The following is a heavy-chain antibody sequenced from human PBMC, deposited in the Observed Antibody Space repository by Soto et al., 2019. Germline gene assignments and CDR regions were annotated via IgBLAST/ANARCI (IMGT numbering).Heavy chain of an antibody. J-gene: IGHJ5*02. D-gene: IGHD4-4*01. CDR3: ARDSRTVTTISSPWFDP. CDR2: ISAYNGNT. V-gene: IGHV1-18*01. Sequence: ASVKVSCKASDYTFTIFGIIWVRQAPGQGLEWMGWISAYNGNTNYAQKLQGRVTMTTDTSTSKAYMELRSLRSDDTDVYYCARDSRTVTTISSPWFDPWGQGTLVTVSS. CDR1: DYTFTIFG.